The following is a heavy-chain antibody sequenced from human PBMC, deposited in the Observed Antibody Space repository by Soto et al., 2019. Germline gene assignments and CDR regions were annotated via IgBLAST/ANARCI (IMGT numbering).Heavy chain of an antibody. V-gene: IGHV3-72*01. J-gene: IGHJ4*02. CDR1: GFTFSDHY. D-gene: IGHD3-16*01. CDR2: SKNKADSYTT. CDR3: TVWVFGNDFGAA. Sequence: EVQLVESGGGLVQPGGSLRLSCAASGFTFSDHYMDWVRQAPGKGLEWVGRSKNKADSYTTEYAASVKGRFTISRDGSKTSLYLQMTRLKTEDTAVYYCTVWVFGNDFGAAWGQGILVTVSS.